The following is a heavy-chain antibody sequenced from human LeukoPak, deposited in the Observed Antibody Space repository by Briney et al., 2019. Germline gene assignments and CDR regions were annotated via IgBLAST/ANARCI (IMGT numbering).Heavy chain of an antibody. CDR2: IYTSGST. D-gene: IGHD6-25*01. V-gene: IGHV4-4*07. CDR3: ARDTISGHFDY. CDR1: DGSLSSYY. Sequence: SETLSLTCTVSDGSLSSYYWSWIRQPAGKGLEWIWRIYTSGSTSYNPSLKSRVTMSVDTPKKQFSLKLSSVTAADPAVYYCARDTISGHFDYWGQGTLVTVYS. J-gene: IGHJ4*02.